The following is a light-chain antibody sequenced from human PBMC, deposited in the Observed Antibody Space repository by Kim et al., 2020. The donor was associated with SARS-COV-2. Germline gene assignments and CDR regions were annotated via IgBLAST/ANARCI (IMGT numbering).Light chain of an antibody. CDR1: QGVAGI. V-gene: IGKV3D-15*01. CDR3: ERYKNGWT. Sequence: PGEKASLPCRASQGVAGILAWCKRRTGQAPTRLIYGASTRAPGIPDRFTGGGSGTEFTLTISSLQSEDFAICYCERYKNGWTFGQGTKVGIK. J-gene: IGKJ1*01. CDR2: GAS.